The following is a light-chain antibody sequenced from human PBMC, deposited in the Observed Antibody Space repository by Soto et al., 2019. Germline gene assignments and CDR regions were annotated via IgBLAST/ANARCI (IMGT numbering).Light chain of an antibody. V-gene: IGLV1-44*01. Sequence: QAVVTQPPSVSGTPGLRVTISCSGGSSNIGRDTVNWYQQLPGTAPKLLMFNDDQRPSGVPDRFSGSRSGTSASLAISGLKSDDEADYFCSTWDDSLNGWVFGGGTKLTVL. J-gene: IGLJ3*02. CDR3: STWDDSLNGWV. CDR1: SSNIGRDT. CDR2: NDD.